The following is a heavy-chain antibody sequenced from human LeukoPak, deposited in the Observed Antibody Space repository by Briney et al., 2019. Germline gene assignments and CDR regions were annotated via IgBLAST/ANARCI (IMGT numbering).Heavy chain of an antibody. D-gene: IGHD3-22*01. CDR3: ARAPGGYYDSSGYGMDV. CDR2: IYSGGST. J-gene: IGHJ6*02. Sequence: HPGGSLRLSCAASGFTVSSNYMSWVRQAPGEGLEWVSVIYSGGSTYYADSVKGRFTISRDNSKNTLYLQMNSLRAEDTAVYYCARAPGGYYDSSGYGMDVWGQGTTVTVSS. V-gene: IGHV3-53*01. CDR1: GFTVSSNY.